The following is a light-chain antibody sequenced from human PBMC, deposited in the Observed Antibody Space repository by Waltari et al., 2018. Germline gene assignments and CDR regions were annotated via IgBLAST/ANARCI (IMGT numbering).Light chain of an antibody. J-gene: IGLJ1*01. Sequence: QSALTQPPSASGSPGQSVTFSCTGTSSDIGAYNYVSWYQQHPAHSHNLIVFEVTKRPAGVPERFSGSESGNTDSLTISGLQAEDEADYYCSSDAGSDNYVFGGGTKVTVL. CDR1: SSDIGAYNY. CDR2: EVT. CDR3: SSDAGSDNYV. V-gene: IGLV2-8*01.